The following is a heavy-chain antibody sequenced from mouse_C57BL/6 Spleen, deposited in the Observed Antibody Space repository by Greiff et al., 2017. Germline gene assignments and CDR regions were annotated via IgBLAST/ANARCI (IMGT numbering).Heavy chain of an antibody. CDR2: IDPETGGT. Sequence: VKLMESGAELVRPGASVTLSCKASGYTFTDYEMHWVKQTPVHGLEWIGAIDPETGGTAYNQKFKGKAILTADKSSSTAYMELRSLTSEDSAVYYCTNWGNLDYWGQGTTLTVSS. J-gene: IGHJ2*01. CDR1: GYTFTDYE. CDR3: TNWGNLDY. V-gene: IGHV1-15*01. D-gene: IGHD4-1*01.